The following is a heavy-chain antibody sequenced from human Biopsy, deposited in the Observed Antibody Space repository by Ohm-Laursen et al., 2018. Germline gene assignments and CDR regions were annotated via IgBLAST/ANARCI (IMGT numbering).Heavy chain of an antibody. CDR1: GYTFTSYD. Sequence: GSSAKVSCKASGYTFTSYDINWVRQATGQGLEWMGWMNPNSGNTDYAQKFQGRVTMTRNTSISTAYMELNSLRSEDTAVYYCARGSFWFGGNYYYYGMDVWGQGTTVTVSS. D-gene: IGHD3-10*01. V-gene: IGHV1-8*01. J-gene: IGHJ6*02. CDR3: ARGSFWFGGNYYYYGMDV. CDR2: MNPNSGNT.